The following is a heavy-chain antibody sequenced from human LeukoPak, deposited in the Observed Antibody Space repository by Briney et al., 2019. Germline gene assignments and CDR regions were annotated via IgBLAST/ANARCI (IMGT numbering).Heavy chain of an antibody. D-gene: IGHD1-26*01. V-gene: IGHV4-59*08. J-gene: IGHJ3*02. CDR2: IYYTGST. CDR1: GGSISNYY. Sequence: SETLSLTCTVSGGSISNYYWTWIRQPPGKGLEWIGYIYYTGSTNYSPSLKSRVTISVDTSKNQFSLKLSSVTAADTAVYYCARHLVGATRVDAFDIWGQGTMVTVSS. CDR3: ARHLVGATRVDAFDI.